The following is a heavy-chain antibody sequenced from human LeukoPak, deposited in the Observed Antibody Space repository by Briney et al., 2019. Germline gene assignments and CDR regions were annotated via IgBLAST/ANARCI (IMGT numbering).Heavy chain of an antibody. Sequence: GGSLRLSYAASGFTFSSYAMSWVRQAPGKGLEWVSAISGSGGSTYYADSVKGRFTISRDNSKNTLYLQMNSLRAEDTAVYYCAKDEKALDSSGYYYYFDYWGQGTLVTVSS. J-gene: IGHJ4*02. D-gene: IGHD3-22*01. CDR1: GFTFSSYA. CDR2: ISGSGGST. V-gene: IGHV3-23*01. CDR3: AKDEKALDSSGYYYYFDY.